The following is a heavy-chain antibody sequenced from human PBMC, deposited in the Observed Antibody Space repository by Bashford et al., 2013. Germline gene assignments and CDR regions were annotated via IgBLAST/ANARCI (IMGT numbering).Heavy chain of an antibody. CDR1: GGSFSGYY. Sequence: SSETLSLTCAVHGGSFSGYYWSWIRQPPGKELEWIGEINHSGDTNYTPSLKSRVTISVDTSTNQFSLKLTSVTAADTAVYYCARGGAFYVNSPDYWGRGTQVTVSS. D-gene: IGHD5/OR15-5a*01. V-gene: IGHV4-34*01. J-gene: IGHJ4*02. CDR2: INHSGDT. CDR3: ARGGAFYVNSPDY.